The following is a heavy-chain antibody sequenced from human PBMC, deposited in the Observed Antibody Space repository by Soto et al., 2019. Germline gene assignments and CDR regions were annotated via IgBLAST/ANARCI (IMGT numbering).Heavy chain of an antibody. V-gene: IGHV1-69*06. CDR1: GGTFSSYA. D-gene: IGHD6-13*01. Sequence: AASVKVSCKASGGTFSSYAISWVRQAPGQGLEWMGGIIPIFGTANYAQKFQGRVTITADKSTSTAYMELSSLRSEDTAVYYCALIKAAAGFYFDYWGQGTLVTVSS. CDR2: IIPIFGTA. CDR3: ALIKAAAGFYFDY. J-gene: IGHJ4*02.